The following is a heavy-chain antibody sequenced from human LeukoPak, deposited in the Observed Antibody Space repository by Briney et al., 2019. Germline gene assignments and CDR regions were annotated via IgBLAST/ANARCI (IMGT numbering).Heavy chain of an antibody. J-gene: IGHJ4*02. CDR1: GGSITYNQ. D-gene: IGHD4-17*01. Sequence: SETLSLTCTVSGGSITYNQWTWIRQPAGKGLEWIGHVHTSGRTNYNPSLKSRVTIPVDTSKNQLSLNLNSVTDADTAVYYCAREVPLYGDYAVFDYWGQGTPVTVSS. CDR2: VHTSGRT. CDR3: AREVPLYGDYAVFDY. V-gene: IGHV4-4*07.